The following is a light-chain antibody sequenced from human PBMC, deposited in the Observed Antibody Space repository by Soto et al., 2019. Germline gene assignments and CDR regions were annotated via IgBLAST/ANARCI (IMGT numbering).Light chain of an antibody. CDR3: QQTHSTPPT. CDR1: HNIVTY. V-gene: IGKV1-39*01. Sequence: DIHMAQSPPSLSASVGDRVTITCRASHNIVTYLNWYQQKAGKAPSLLIYEASHLQSGVPFRFFGSDSGTDFTLTIANLQHEDSATYYCQQTHSTPPTFGPGTKLEIK. J-gene: IGKJ2*01. CDR2: EAS.